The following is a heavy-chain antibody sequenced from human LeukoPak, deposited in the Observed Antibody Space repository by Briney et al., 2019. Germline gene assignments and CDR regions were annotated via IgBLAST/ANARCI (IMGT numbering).Heavy chain of an antibody. CDR3: ARDDYGGNPGAFDI. Sequence: GGSLRLSCAASGFTFSSYWMSWVRQAPGKGLEWVANIKQDGSEKYYVDSVKGRFTISRDNAKNSLYLQMNSLRAEDTAVYYCARDDYGGNPGAFDIWGQGTMVTVSS. CDR1: GFTFSSYW. D-gene: IGHD4-23*01. J-gene: IGHJ3*02. CDR2: IKQDGSEK. V-gene: IGHV3-7*01.